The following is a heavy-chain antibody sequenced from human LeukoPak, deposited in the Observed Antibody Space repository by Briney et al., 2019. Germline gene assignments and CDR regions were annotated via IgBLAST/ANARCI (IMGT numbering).Heavy chain of an antibody. CDR2: IYTSGST. J-gene: IGHJ6*03. V-gene: IGHV4-4*09. CDR3: ARHGGYCTNGVCFPSYYYYYMDV. D-gene: IGHD2-8*01. Sequence: PSETLSLTCTVSGGSISSYYWSWIRQPPGKGLEWIGYIYTSGSTNYNPSLKSRVTISVDTSKNQFSLKLSSVTAADTAVYHCARHGGYCTNGVCFPSYYYYYMDVWGKGTTVTVSS. CDR1: GGSISSYY.